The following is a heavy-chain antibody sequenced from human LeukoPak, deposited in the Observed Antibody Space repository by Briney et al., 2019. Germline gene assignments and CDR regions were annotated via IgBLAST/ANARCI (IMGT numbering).Heavy chain of an antibody. J-gene: IGHJ4*02. CDR1: GESFRDYY. V-gene: IGHV4-34*01. CDR2: INHSGST. CDR3: ARDLPGSYYDSSGYAWGV. D-gene: IGHD3-22*01. Sequence: SETQSLTCAVYGESFRDYYWSWIRQPPGKGLEWIGDINHSGSTNYNPSLKSRVTISVDTSKNQFSLKLSSVTAADTAVYYCARDLPGSYYDSSGYAWGVWGQGTLVTVSS.